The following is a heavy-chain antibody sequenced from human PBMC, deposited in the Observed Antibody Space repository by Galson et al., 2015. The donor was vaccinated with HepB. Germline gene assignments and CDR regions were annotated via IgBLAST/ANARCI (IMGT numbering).Heavy chain of an antibody. V-gene: IGHV4-39*01. CDR3: ARQYTYYYDSSGYYLTEMDV. J-gene: IGHJ6*02. CDR2: IYYSGST. CDR1: GGSISSSSYS. Sequence: ETLSLTCIVSGGSISSSSYSWGWIRQPPGKGLEWIGSIYYSGSTYYNPSLKSRVTISVDTSKDQFSLKLSSVTAADTAVFYCARQYTYYYDSSGYYLTEMDVWGQGTTVTVSS. D-gene: IGHD3-22*01.